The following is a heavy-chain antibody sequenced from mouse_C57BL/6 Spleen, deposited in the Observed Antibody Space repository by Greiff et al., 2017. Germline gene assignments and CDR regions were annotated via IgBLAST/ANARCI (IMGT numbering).Heavy chain of an antibody. J-gene: IGHJ1*03. CDR1: GYAFSSSW. CDR3: STGTGWYLDD. Sequence: VKLQQSGPELVQPGASVKISCKASGYAFSSSWMNWVKQRPGKGLEWIGRIYPGDGDTNYNGKFKGKATLTVDKSSSTVYMQLSSMTSGDAAVYFCSTGTGWYLDDWGKGTTVTVSS. D-gene: IGHD4-1*01. CDR2: IYPGDGDT. V-gene: IGHV1-82*01.